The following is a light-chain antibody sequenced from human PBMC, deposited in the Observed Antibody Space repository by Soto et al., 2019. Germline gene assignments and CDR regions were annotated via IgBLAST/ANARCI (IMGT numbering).Light chain of an antibody. Sequence: EIVMTQSPATLSVSPGERATLSCRANQSISSNLAWYQQKPGQAPRLLIYGAATRVTGIPARFSGSGSGTDFTLTINSLQSEDFAVYYCQMYNNWVGTFGGGTKVEIK. CDR1: QSISSN. CDR3: QMYNNWVGT. CDR2: GAA. V-gene: IGKV3-15*01. J-gene: IGKJ4*01.